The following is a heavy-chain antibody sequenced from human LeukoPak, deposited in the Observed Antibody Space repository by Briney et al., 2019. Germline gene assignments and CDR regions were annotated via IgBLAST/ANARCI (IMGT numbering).Heavy chain of an antibody. CDR2: ISSSSSYI. CDR1: GFTFSSYS. CDR3: ARAEVCSGGHCNPFDY. J-gene: IGHJ4*02. D-gene: IGHD2-15*01. Sequence: GGSLRLSCAASGFTFSSYSMNWVRQAPGKGLEWVSSISSSSSYIYYADSVKGRFTISRDNAKNSLYLQMNSLKSEDTAVYYCARAEVCSGGHCNPFDYWGQGTLVTVSS. V-gene: IGHV3-21*04.